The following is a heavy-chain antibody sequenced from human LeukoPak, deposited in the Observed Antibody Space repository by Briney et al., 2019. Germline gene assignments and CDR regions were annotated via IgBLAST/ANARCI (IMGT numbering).Heavy chain of an antibody. J-gene: IGHJ5*02. D-gene: IGHD3-3*01. V-gene: IGHV4-59*01. CDR2: IYKRGST. Sequence: PSETLSLTCTVSGGSLSSYYWSWIRQPPGKGLEWVGYIYKRGSTNYNPSLKSRVTISVDTCKNQFSLKLSSVTAADTAVYYCALTPSYYDFWSGGLGWFDPWGQGTLVTVSS. CDR3: ALTPSYYDFWSGGLGWFDP. CDR1: GGSLSSYY.